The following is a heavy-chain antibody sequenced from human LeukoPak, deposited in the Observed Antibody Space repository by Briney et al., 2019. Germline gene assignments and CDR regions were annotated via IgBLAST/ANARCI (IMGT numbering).Heavy chain of an antibody. CDR1: GGSFSGYY. CDR3: ARGRVWFGFFDL. D-gene: IGHD3-10*01. CDR2: ISHSGST. Sequence: SETLSLTCAVYGGSFSGYYWSWIRQPPGKGLEWIGEISHSGSTYYDPSLKSRLTISVDTSENRFSLRLSSVTAADTAVYYCARGRVWFGFFDLWGRGTLLTVSA. V-gene: IGHV4-34*01. J-gene: IGHJ2*01.